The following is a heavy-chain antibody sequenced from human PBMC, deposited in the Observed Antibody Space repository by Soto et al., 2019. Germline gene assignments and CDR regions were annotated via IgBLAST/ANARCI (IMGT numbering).Heavy chain of an antibody. J-gene: IGHJ6*02. Sequence: QVQLQESGPGLVKPSQTLSLTCTVSGGSISSGGYNWSWIRQHPGKGLEWIGYIYYSGSTYYNPSLKSRVTISVDTSKNQFSLKLSSVTAADTAVYYCARDLHYYYGMDVWGQGTTVTVSS. V-gene: IGHV4-31*03. CDR2: IYYSGST. CDR3: ARDLHYYYGMDV. CDR1: GGSISSGGYN.